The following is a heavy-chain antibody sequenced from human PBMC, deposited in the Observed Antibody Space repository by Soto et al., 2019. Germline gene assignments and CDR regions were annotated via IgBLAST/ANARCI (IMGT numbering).Heavy chain of an antibody. J-gene: IGHJ4*02. CDR2: IYYSGST. Sequence: SETLSLTCTVSGGSISSGGYYWSWIRQHPGKGLEWIGYIYYSGSTNYNPSLKSRVTISVDTSKNQFSLKLSSVTAADTAVYYCARGRDYYDNFDYWGQGTLVTVSS. D-gene: IGHD3-22*01. CDR3: ARGRDYYDNFDY. CDR1: GGSISSGGYY. V-gene: IGHV4-61*08.